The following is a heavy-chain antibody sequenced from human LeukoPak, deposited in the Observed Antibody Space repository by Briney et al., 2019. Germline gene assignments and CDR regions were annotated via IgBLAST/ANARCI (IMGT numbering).Heavy chain of an antibody. J-gene: IGHJ4*02. CDR2: IYYSGST. CDR1: GGSISSSSYY. D-gene: IGHD3-22*01. V-gene: IGHV4-39*07. Sequence: SETLSLTGTVSGGSISSSSYYWGWIRRPPGKGLEWIGSIYYSGSTYYNPSLKSRVTISVDTSKNQFSLKLSSVTAADTAVYYCASFNYYDSRLPIWDYWGQGTLVTVSS. CDR3: ASFNYYDSRLPIWDY.